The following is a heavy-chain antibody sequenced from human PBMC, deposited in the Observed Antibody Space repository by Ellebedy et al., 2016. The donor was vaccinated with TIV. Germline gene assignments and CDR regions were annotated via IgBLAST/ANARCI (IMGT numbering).Heavy chain of an antibody. CDR2: ISAYNGNT. CDR1: GYTFTSYG. CDR3: ARDNAYSSGYYPDY. V-gene: IGHV1-18*01. J-gene: IGHJ4*02. D-gene: IGHD6-19*01. Sequence: ASVKVSXKASGYTFTSYGISWVRQAPGLVLEWMGWISAYNGNTNYVQKFQGRVTMTTDTSTSTAYMELRSLRSDYTAVYFCARDNAYSSGYYPDYWGQGTLVTVSS.